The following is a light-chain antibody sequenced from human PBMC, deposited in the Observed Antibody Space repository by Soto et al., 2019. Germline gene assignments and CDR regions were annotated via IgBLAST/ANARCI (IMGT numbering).Light chain of an antibody. CDR1: TGAVTSGYH. J-gene: IGLJ3*02. Sequence: QTVVTQEPSLTVSPGGTVTLTCASNTGAVTSGYHPNWVQQKPGQTPTSLIYSTDSKHSWTAARFSGSLLGDKAALTLSGVGPEDEADYYCLLYDGGAWVFGGGTQLTVL. V-gene: IGLV7-43*01. CDR3: LLYDGGAWV. CDR2: STD.